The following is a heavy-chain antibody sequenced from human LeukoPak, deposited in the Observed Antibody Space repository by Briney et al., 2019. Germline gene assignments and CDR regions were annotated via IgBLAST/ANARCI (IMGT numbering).Heavy chain of an antibody. D-gene: IGHD3-16*01. CDR3: AKDLGREVSDSSVDY. J-gene: IGHJ4*02. CDR2: ISGSGGST. V-gene: IGHV3-23*01. CDR1: GLTFSKYA. Sequence: PGGSLRLSCAASGLTFSKYAISWVRQAPGKGLEWVSTISGSGGSTYYADSVKGRFTISRDNSKNTLYLQMNSLRAEDTAVYYCAKDLGREVSDSSVDYWGQGTLVTVSS.